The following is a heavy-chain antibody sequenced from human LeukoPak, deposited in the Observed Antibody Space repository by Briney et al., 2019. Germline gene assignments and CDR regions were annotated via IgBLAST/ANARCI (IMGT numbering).Heavy chain of an antibody. CDR3: ARSSRNSDDY. D-gene: IGHD4-23*01. V-gene: IGHV4-34*01. J-gene: IGHJ4*02. Sequence: SETLSLTCTVSGGSISSYYWSWIRQPPGKGLEWIGEINHSGSTNYNPSLKSRVTISVDTSKNQFSLKLSSVTAADTAVYYCARSSRNSDDYWGQGTLVTVSS. CDR1: GGSISSYY. CDR2: INHSGST.